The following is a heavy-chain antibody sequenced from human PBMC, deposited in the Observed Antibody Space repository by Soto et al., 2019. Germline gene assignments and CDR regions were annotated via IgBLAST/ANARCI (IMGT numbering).Heavy chain of an antibody. V-gene: IGHV4-59*01. J-gene: IGHJ5*02. D-gene: IGHD3-22*01. CDR3: ARAYYDDSSGYYDP. CDR1: GGSISSYY. CDR2: IYYSGST. Sequence: SETLSLTCTVSGGSISSYYWSWIRQPPGKGLEWIGYIYYSGSTNYNPSLKSRVTISVDTSKNQFSLKLSSVTAADTAVYYCARAYYDDSSGYYDPWGQGTLVTVSS.